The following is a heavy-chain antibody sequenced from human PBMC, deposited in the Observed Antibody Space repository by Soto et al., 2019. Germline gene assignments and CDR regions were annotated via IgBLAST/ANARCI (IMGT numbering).Heavy chain of an antibody. V-gene: IGHV3-30*18. CDR1: GFTFSNCA. Sequence: AGSLSLSCAASGFTFSNCAMHWVRQAPGKGREWVALTSYDGNNEYYTDSVKGRFTISRDNSKNTLFLQMNSPRPEDTAVYYCAKDKGVFNWATSYFDYWGQGALVTV. J-gene: IGHJ4*02. D-gene: IGHD1-1*01. CDR2: TSYDGNNE. CDR3: AKDKGVFNWATSYFDY.